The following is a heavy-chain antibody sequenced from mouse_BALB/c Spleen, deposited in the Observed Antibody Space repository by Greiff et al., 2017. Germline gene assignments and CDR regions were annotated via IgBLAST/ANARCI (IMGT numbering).Heavy chain of an antibody. J-gene: IGHJ3*01. D-gene: IGHD1-1*01. CDR2: ISYSGST. V-gene: IGHV3-2*02. Sequence: DVKLQESGPGLVKPSQSLSLTCTVTGYSITSDYAWNWIRQFPGNKLEWMGYISYSGSTSYNPSLKSRISITRDTSKNQFFLQLNSVTTEDTATYYCASSYYYGSSAVAYWGQGTLVTVSA. CDR1: GYSITSDYA. CDR3: ASSYYYGSSAVAY.